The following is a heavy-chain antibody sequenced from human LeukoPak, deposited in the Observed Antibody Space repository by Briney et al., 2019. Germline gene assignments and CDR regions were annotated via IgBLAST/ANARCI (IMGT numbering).Heavy chain of an antibody. D-gene: IGHD4-23*01. CDR1: GYTFTGYD. J-gene: IGHJ5*02. Sequence: GASVKVSCKASGYTFTGYDINWVRQATGQGLEWMGWMNPNSGNTAYAQKFQGRVTMTRDTSISTAYMELSSLRSEDTAVYYCARAPLTLNWFDPWGQGTLVTVSS. V-gene: IGHV1-8*01. CDR3: ARAPLTLNWFDP. CDR2: MNPNSGNT.